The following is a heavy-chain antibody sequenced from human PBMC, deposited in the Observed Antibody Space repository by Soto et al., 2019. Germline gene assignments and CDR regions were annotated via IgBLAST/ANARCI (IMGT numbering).Heavy chain of an antibody. J-gene: IGHJ4*02. CDR3: ARVGYGDYPLDY. CDR1: GFTFSSYG. Sequence: QVPLVESGGGVVQPGRSLRLSCAASGFTFSSYGIHWVRQAPGKGLEWVAVIWYDGSNKYYADSVKGRFTISRDNSKNTLYLQMNSLRAEDTALYYCARVGYGDYPLDYWGQGTLVTVSS. CDR2: IWYDGSNK. V-gene: IGHV3-33*01. D-gene: IGHD4-17*01.